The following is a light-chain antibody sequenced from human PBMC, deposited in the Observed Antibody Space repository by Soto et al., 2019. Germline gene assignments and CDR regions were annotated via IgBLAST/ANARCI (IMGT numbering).Light chain of an antibody. CDR1: QGIRND. J-gene: IGKJ1*01. V-gene: IGKV1-6*01. CDR3: LQAYHSPRT. Sequence: AVQMTQSPSSLSASVGDIVTITCRVSQGIRNDLAGYQQKPGRAPRLLIFAASTLQSGVPSRFSGSGAGTDFTLTISSLQPEDFATYYCLQAYHSPRTFGQGTKV. CDR2: AAS.